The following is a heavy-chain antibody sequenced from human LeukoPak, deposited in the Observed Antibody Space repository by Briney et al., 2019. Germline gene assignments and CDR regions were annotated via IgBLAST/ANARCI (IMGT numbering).Heavy chain of an antibody. D-gene: IGHD4-17*01. CDR2: IYYSGST. J-gene: IGHJ4*02. CDR3: ARASTVTDFDY. CDR1: GGSISSYY. Sequence: SETLSLTCTVSGGSISSYYWSWIRQPPGKGLEWIGYIYYSGSTNYNPSLKSRVTISVDTSKNQFSLKLSSVTAADTAVYYCARASTVTDFDYWGQETLVTVSS. V-gene: IGHV4-59*12.